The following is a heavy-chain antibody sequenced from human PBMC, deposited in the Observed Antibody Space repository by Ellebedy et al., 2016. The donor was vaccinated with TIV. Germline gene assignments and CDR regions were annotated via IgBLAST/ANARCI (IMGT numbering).Heavy chain of an antibody. CDR1: GFTFSSYG. CDR3: AKDRWSSSYYFDY. J-gene: IGHJ4*02. D-gene: IGHD6-13*01. V-gene: IGHV3-30*02. Sequence: PGGSLRLSCAASGFTFSSYGMHWVRQAPGKGLEWVAFIRYDGSNKYYADSVKGRFTISRDNSKNTLYLQMNSLRAEDTAVYYCAKDRWSSSYYFDYWGQGTLVTVSS. CDR2: IRYDGSNK.